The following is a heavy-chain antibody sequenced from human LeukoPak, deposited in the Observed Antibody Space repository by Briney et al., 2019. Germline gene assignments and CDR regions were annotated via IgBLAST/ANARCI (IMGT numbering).Heavy chain of an antibody. V-gene: IGHV3-74*01. J-gene: IGHJ4*02. D-gene: IGHD2-2*01. CDR1: GSTFSSYW. CDR2: INSDGSST. CDR3: AKGPLRGTAAAIDY. Sequence: GGSLRLSCAASGSTFSSYWMHWVRQAPGKGLVWVSRINSDGSSTSYADSVKGRFTISRDISTDTLWLQMDSLRTEDTAVYYCAKGPLRGTAAAIDYWGQGTLVTVSS.